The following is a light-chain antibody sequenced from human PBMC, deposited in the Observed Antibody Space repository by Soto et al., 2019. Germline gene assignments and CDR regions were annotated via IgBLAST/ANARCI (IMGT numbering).Light chain of an antibody. V-gene: IGKV3-15*01. CDR2: GAS. Sequence: EIGMTQSPGTLSVSPGERATLSWRASQSISNKLVWYQQKLGQAPRLLIYGASTRATGIPARFSGSGSGTEFTLTISSLQSQDFAVYYCQQYSSWSPITFGQGTRLEIK. J-gene: IGKJ5*01. CDR1: QSISNK. CDR3: QQYSSWSPIT.